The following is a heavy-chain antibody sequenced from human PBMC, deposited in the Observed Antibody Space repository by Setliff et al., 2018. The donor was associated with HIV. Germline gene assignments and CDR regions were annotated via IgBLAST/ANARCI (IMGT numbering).Heavy chain of an antibody. CDR2: ISSNGGST. J-gene: IGHJ4*02. CDR1: GFTFSSYA. V-gene: IGHV3-64*02. CDR3: AKNLYRSPWSPLDY. Sequence: LRLSCAASGFTFSSYAMHWVRQAPGKGLEYVSAISSNGGSTYYADSVKGRFTISRDNSKNTLYLQMGSLRAEDMAVYYCAKNLYRSPWSPLDYWGQGTLVTVSS. D-gene: IGHD6-19*01.